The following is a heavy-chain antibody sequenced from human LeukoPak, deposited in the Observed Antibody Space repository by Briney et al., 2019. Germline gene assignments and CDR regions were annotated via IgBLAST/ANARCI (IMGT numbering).Heavy chain of an antibody. D-gene: IGHD3-22*01. CDR2: ISSSGSII. CDR1: GFTFSSYE. J-gene: IGHJ4*02. CDR3: ARVKYYYENSGQQFDY. V-gene: IGHV3-48*03. Sequence: PGGSLRLSCAASGFTFSSYEMNWVRQAPGKGLEWVSYISSSGSIIYYADSVKGRFTISRDNAKNSLYLQMNSLRAEDTAVYYCARVKYYYENSGQQFDYWGQGTLVTVSS.